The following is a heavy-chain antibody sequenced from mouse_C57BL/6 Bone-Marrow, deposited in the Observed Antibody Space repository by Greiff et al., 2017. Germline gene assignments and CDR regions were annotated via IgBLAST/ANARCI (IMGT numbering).Heavy chain of an antibody. CDR1: GYTFTSYW. CDR3: ARGDYCGSGFDY. V-gene: IGHV1-69*01. D-gene: IGHD1-1*01. CDR2: IDPSDSYT. J-gene: IGHJ2*01. Sequence: VQLQQPGAELVMPGASVKLSCKASGYTFTSYWMHWVKQRPGQGLEWIGEIDPSDSYTNYNQKFKGKSTLTVDKSSSKAYMQLISLTSEDSAVYYCARGDYCGSGFDYWGQGTTLTVSS.